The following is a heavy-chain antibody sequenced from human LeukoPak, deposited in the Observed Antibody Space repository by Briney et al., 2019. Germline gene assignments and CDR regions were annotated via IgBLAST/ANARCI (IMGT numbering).Heavy chain of an antibody. Sequence: SETLSLTCTVSGGSISSGDYYWSWIRQPPGKGLEWIGYIYYSGSTYYNPSLKSRVTISVDTSKNQFSLKLSSVTAADTAVYYCARGLGDSSGYLFDPWGQGTLVTVSS. J-gene: IGHJ5*02. CDR3: ARGLGDSSGYLFDP. V-gene: IGHV4-30-4*01. CDR1: GGSISSGDYY. D-gene: IGHD3-22*01. CDR2: IYYSGST.